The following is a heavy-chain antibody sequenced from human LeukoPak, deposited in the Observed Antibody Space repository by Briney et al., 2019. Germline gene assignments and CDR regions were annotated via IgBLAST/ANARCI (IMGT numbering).Heavy chain of an antibody. D-gene: IGHD5-18*01. CDR3: TRGPIQLWIHNAMDV. J-gene: IGHJ6*02. Sequence: GGSLRLSCTTSGCTFGDHAISWVRQAPGKGLEWVGFIRSRAYRGTTEYAASVKDRFIISREDSRNIAYLQMNSLRIEDTAVYYCTRGPIQLWIHNAMDVWGQGTTVIVSS. CDR1: GCTFGDHA. CDR2: IRSRAYRGTT. V-gene: IGHV3-49*04.